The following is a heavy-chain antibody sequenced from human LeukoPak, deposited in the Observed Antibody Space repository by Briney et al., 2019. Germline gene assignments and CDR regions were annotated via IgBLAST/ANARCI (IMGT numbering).Heavy chain of an antibody. CDR3: ARLGANAALEPHYMDV. CDR2: IYYSGST. Sequence: SETLSLTCTVSGGSISSSSYYWGWIRQPPGKGLEWIGSIYYSGSTYYNPSLKSRVTISVDTSKNQFSLKLSSVTAADTAVYYCARLGANAALEPHYMDVWGKGTTVTVSS. D-gene: IGHD1-14*01. CDR1: GGSISSSSYY. J-gene: IGHJ6*03. V-gene: IGHV4-39*01.